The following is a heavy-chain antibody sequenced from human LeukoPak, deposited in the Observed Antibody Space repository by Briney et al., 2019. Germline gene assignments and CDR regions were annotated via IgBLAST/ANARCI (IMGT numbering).Heavy chain of an antibody. V-gene: IGHV1-2*02. J-gene: IGHJ4*02. Sequence: ASVKVSCKASGYTFTGYYMHWVRQAPGQGLEWMGWINPNSGGTNYAQKFQGRVTMTRDTSISTAYMELSRLRSDDTAVYHCATYCSSTSCPTDYWGQGTLVTVSS. CDR2: INPNSGGT. CDR3: ATYCSSTSCPTDY. D-gene: IGHD2-2*01. CDR1: GYTFTGYY.